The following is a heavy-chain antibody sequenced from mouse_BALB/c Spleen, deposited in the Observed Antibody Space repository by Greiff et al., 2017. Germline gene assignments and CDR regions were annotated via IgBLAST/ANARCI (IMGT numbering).Heavy chain of an antibody. V-gene: IGHV5-12-1*01. J-gene: IGHJ2*01. CDR3: ARGLGRRYFDY. CDR2: ISSGGGST. CDR1: GFAFSSYD. Sequence: EVKLMESGGGLVKPGGSLKLSCAASGFAFSSYDMSWVRQTPEKRLEWVAYISSGGGSTYYPDTVKGRFTISRDNAKNTLYLQMSSLKSEDTAMYYCARGLGRRYFDYWGQGTTLTVSS. D-gene: IGHD4-1*01.